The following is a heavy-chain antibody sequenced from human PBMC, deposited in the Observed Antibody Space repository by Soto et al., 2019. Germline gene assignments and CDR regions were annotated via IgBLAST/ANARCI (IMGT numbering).Heavy chain of an antibody. Sequence: SETLYLTCTVSGGSISSSSYYWGWIRQPTGKGLEWIGSIYYSGSTYYNPSLKSRVTISVDTSKNQFSLKLSSVTAADTAVYYCARTSSSWYFPYYYYMDVWGKGTTVTVSS. CDR3: ARTSSSWYFPYYYYMDV. CDR1: GGSISSSSYY. J-gene: IGHJ6*03. V-gene: IGHV4-39*01. D-gene: IGHD6-13*01. CDR2: IYYSGST.